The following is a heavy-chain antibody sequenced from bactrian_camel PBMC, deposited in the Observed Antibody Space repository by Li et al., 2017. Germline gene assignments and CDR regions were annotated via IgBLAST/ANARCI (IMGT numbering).Heavy chain of an antibody. V-gene: IGHV3S40*01. CDR1: GFAFSSHD. CDR3: ANLGPADNG. CDR2: IPRGSETT. J-gene: IGHJ4*01. Sequence: VQLVESGGGLVQPGGSLRLSCATSGFAFSSHDMAWVRQAPGKGLEWVSTIPRGSETTYYVDSVKGRFAISRDNAKNTLYLQINSLQPEDTGMYYCANLGPADNGWGQGTQVTVS. D-gene: IGHD5*01.